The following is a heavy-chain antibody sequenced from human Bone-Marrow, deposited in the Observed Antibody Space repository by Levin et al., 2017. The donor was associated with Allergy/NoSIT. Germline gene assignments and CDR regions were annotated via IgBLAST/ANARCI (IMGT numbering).Heavy chain of an antibody. CDR3: ARWYDYGDYAEAEDFYYGLDV. J-gene: IGHJ6*01. CDR2: IKEDGSDK. CDR1: GFSFSTYW. V-gene: IGHV3-7*01. Sequence: GESLKISCVASGFSFSTYWMSWVRQAPGKGLEWVANIKEDGSDKYYVDSVKGRVTVSRDNAKNSLYLQMNSLRAEDTAVYYCARWYDYGDYAEAEDFYYGLDVWGQGTTVTVSA. D-gene: IGHD4-17*01.